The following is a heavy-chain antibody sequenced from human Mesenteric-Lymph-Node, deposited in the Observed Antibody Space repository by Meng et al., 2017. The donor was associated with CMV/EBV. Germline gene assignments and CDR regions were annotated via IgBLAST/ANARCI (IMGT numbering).Heavy chain of an antibody. J-gene: IGHJ6*02. CDR3: ARDVYAYEDIVLMVYAIPSGYYYYYGMDV. Sequence: GGSLRLSCAASGFTFSSYSMNWVRQAPGKGLEWVSSISSSSSYIYYADSVKGRFTISRDNAKNSLYLQMNSLRAEDTAVYYCARDVYAYEDIVLMVYAIPSGYYYYYGMDVWGQGTTVTVSS. V-gene: IGHV3-21*01. CDR2: ISSSSSYI. CDR1: GFTFSSYS. D-gene: IGHD2-8*01.